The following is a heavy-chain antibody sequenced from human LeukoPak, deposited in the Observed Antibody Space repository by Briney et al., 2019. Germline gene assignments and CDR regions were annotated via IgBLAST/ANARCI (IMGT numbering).Heavy chain of an antibody. CDR2: IYSGGST. D-gene: IGHD3-10*01. J-gene: IGHJ6*02. CDR3: ARDLYYYGSGSYRDYYGMDV. V-gene: IGHV3-66*01. CDR1: GFTVSSNY. Sequence: GGSLRLSCAASGFTVSSNYMSWVRQAPGKGLEWVSVIYSGGSTYYADSVKGRFTISRDNSKNTLYLQMNSLRAEDTAVYYCARDLYYYGSGSYRDYYGMDVWGQGTTATVSS.